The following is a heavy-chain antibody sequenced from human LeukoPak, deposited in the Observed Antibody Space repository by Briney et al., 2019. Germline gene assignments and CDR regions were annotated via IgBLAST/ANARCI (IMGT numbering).Heavy chain of an antibody. CDR1: GYTFTGYY. D-gene: IGHD2-21*01. CDR3: ARADRLDGGPYLIGP. Sequence: ASVKVSCKASGYTFTGYYIHWVRQAPGQGLEWMAWINPDSGDSYSAPKFQGRVTMTRDTSISTASMEVSRLTSDDTAIYYCARADRLDGGPYLIGPWGQGTLVTVSS. CDR2: INPDSGDS. V-gene: IGHV1-2*02. J-gene: IGHJ5*02.